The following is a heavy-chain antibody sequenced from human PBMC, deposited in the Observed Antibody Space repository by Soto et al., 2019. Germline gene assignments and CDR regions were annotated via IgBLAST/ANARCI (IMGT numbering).Heavy chain of an antibody. CDR3: VKVFSTGINPQTGFFDF. CDR2: ISDSGDST. Sequence: GGSLRLSCAAFGFTFSSHAMGWVRQAPGKGLEWVSIISDSGDSTHYADSVKGRFTISRDNSRNTLYLQMNRLRAEDTAIYNCVKVFSTGINPQTGFFDFWGQGNLVTVSS. J-gene: IGHJ4*02. D-gene: IGHD1-1*01. CDR1: GFTFSSHA. V-gene: IGHV3-23*01.